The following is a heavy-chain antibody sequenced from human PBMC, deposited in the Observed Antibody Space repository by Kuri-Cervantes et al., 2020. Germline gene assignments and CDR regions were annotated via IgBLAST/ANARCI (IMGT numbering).Heavy chain of an antibody. D-gene: IGHD2-15*01. V-gene: IGHV3-30-3*01. CDR3: AKVRDCSGGSCYGPRYYYGMDV. Sequence: GESLKISCAASGFTFSSYAMHWVRQAPGKGLEWVAVISYDGSNKYYADSVKGRFTISRDNSKNTLYLQMNSLRAEDTAVYYCAKVRDCSGGSCYGPRYYYGMDVWGQGTTVTVSS. J-gene: IGHJ6*02. CDR1: GFTFSSYA. CDR2: ISYDGSNK.